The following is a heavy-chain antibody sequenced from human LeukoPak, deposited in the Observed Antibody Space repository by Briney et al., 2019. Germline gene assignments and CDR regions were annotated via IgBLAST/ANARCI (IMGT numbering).Heavy chain of an antibody. CDR1: GFTFSNYA. V-gene: IGHV3-23*01. CDR3: VIAEPSLDY. D-gene: IGHD1-14*01. CDR2: IGGSGGSL. J-gene: IGHJ4*02. Sequence: GGSLRLSCAASGFTFSNYAMSWFRQVPGKGLECVSGIGGSGGSLYYADSVKGRFTISRDNSKNTLYLQMNSLRAEDTAIYYCVIAEPSLDYWGQGILVTVSS.